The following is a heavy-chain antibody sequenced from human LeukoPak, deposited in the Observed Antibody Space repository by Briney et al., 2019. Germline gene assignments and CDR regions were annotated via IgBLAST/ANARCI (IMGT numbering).Heavy chain of an antibody. CDR1: GGSISTYP. CDR3: ARGDYAYFFDY. J-gene: IGHJ4*02. Sequence: PSETLSLTCTVSGGSISTYPWTWIRQPPGKGLEWIGYIYYDGSTNSNPSLKSRVTISVDTSRNQFSLKLSSVTAADTAVYYCARGDYAYFFDYWGQGTLVTVSS. D-gene: IGHD4-17*01. CDR2: IYYDGST. V-gene: IGHV4-59*01.